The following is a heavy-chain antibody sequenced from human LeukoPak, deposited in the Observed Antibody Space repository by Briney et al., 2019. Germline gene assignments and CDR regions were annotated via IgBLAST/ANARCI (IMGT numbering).Heavy chain of an antibody. J-gene: IGHJ4*02. CDR3: ASHTYYYDSSGYYLY. D-gene: IGHD3-22*01. Sequence: PVKVSCKASGGTFSSYAISWVRQAPGQGLEWMGRIIPILGIANYAQKFQGRVTITADKSTSTAYMEPSSLRSEDTAVYYCASHTYYYDSSGYYLYWGQGTLVTVSS. V-gene: IGHV1-69*04. CDR1: GGTFSSYA. CDR2: IIPILGIA.